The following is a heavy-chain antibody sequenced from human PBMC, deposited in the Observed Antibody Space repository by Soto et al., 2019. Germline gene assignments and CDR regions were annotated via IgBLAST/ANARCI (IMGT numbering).Heavy chain of an antibody. J-gene: IGHJ6*02. CDR1: GYTFTASY. CDR2: INPNSGDT. Sequence: QVQLVQSGAEVKKPGASVKVSCKASGYTFTASYMYWVRQAPGQGLEWMGWINPNSGDTKHAQKFQGRVTMTRDTSIRTAYMELTSLRSDDTADYYCARAGIAAPGREDYGMDVWGQGTTVTVSS. D-gene: IGHD6-13*01. V-gene: IGHV1-2*02. CDR3: ARAGIAAPGREDYGMDV.